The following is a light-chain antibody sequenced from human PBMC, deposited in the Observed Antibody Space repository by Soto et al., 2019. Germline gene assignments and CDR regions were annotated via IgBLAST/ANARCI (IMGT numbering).Light chain of an antibody. J-gene: IGKJ1*01. CDR1: QSISSTY. Sequence: PGERATLSCRASQSISSTYLAWYQQKPGQAPRLLISGASSRATGIPDRFSGSGSGTDFTLTISRLEPEDFAVYYCQHYSTSRWTFGQGTKVEIK. CDR3: QHYSTSRWT. V-gene: IGKV3-20*01. CDR2: GAS.